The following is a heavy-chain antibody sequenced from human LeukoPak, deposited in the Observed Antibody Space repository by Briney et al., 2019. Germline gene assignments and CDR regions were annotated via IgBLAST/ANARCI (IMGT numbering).Heavy chain of an antibody. J-gene: IGHJ4*02. D-gene: IGHD2-2*01. CDR1: GFTFSSYG. CDR2: ISYDGSNK. V-gene: IGHV3-30*18. Sequence: PGGSLRLSCAASGFTFSSYGVHWVRQAPGKGLEWVAVISYDGSNKYYADSAKGRFTISRDNSKNTLYLQMNSLRAEDTAVYYCAKERHRYCSSTSCYYFDYWGQGTLVTVSS. CDR3: AKERHRYCSSTSCYYFDY.